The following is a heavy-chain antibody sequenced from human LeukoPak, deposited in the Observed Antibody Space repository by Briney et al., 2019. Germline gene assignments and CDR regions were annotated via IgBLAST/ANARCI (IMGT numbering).Heavy chain of an antibody. CDR1: GGSISSYY. J-gene: IGHJ4*02. CDR3: ARGYSSSWYYFDY. CDR2: IYYSGST. D-gene: IGHD6-13*01. Sequence: PSETLSLTCTVSGGSISSYYWSWIRKPPGKGLEWIGYIYYSGSTNYNPSLKSRVTMSIDTSKNQFSLNLSSVTAADTAVYYCARGYSSSWYYFDYWGQGTLVTVSS. V-gene: IGHV4-59*01.